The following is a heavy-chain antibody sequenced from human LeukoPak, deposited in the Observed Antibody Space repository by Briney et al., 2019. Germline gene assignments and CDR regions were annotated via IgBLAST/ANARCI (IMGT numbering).Heavy chain of an antibody. J-gene: IGHJ5*02. CDR3: ARERRGYSYSGKMGANWFDP. Sequence: TSETLSLTCTVSGGSISSSSYYWGWIRQPPGKGLEWIGSIYYSGSTYYNPSLKSRVTISVDTSKNQFSLKLSSVTAADTAVYYCARERRGYSYSGKMGANWFDPWGQGTLVTVSS. D-gene: IGHD5-18*01. CDR2: IYYSGST. CDR1: GGSISSSSYY. V-gene: IGHV4-39*07.